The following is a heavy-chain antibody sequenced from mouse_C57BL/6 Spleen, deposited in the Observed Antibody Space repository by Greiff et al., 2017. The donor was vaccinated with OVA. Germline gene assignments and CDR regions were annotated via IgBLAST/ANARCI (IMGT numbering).Heavy chain of an antibody. J-gene: IGHJ3*01. CDR2: ISDGGSYT. D-gene: IGHD2-4*01. Sequence: EVMLVESGGGLVKPGGSLKLSCAASGFTFSSYAMSWVRQTPEKRLEWVATISDGGSYTYYPDNVKGRFTISRDNAKNNLYLQMSHLKSEDTAMYYCARDRGIYYDYTWFAYWGQGTLVTVSA. V-gene: IGHV5-4*01. CDR3: ARDRGIYYDYTWFAY. CDR1: GFTFSSYA.